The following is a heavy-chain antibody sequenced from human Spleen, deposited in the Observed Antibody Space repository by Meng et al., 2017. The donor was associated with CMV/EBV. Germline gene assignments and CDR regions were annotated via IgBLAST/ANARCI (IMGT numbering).Heavy chain of an antibody. CDR2: IYYSGST. CDR1: GASISSGNW. Sequence: QQWAPGLVKPSETLSLTCVVSGASISSGNWWNWVRQPPGKGLEWIGDIYYSGSTYYNPSLKSRVTISVDTSKNQFSLKLSSVTAADTAVYYCARDYRWFSDAFDIWGQGTMVTVSS. J-gene: IGHJ3*02. D-gene: IGHD2-8*02. V-gene: IGHV4-4*02. CDR3: ARDYRWFSDAFDI.